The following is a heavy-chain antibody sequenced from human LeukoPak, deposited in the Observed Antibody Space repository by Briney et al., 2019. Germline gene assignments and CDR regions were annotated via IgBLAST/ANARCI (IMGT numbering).Heavy chain of an antibody. CDR3: ACRGSHYGTDFDY. D-gene: IGHD1-26*01. CDR1: GFTFSNYG. V-gene: IGHV3-30*03. CDR2: ISYDGSNK. J-gene: IGHJ4*02. Sequence: PGGSLRLSCAASGFTFSNYGMHWVRQAPGKGLEWVAVISYDGSNKYYADSVKGRFTISRDNAKNTLYLQMSSLRAEDTAMYFCACRGSHYGTDFDYWGQGTLVTASS.